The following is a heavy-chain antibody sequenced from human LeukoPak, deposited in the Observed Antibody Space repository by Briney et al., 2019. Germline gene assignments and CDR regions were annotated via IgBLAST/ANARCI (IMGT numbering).Heavy chain of an antibody. CDR1: GFTFSTYD. V-gene: IGHV1-18*01. J-gene: IGHJ5*02. D-gene: IGHD2-15*01. CDR2: ISAYSGNA. CDR3: ARDREGYQLQHSAWFDP. Sequence: ASVKVSCKASGFTFSTYDFTWVRQAPGQGLEWMGWISAYSGNADYAQKFQDRFTMTTDTSTNTAYMGLRSLRSDDTAVYYCARDREGYQLQHSAWFDPWGQGTLVMVSS.